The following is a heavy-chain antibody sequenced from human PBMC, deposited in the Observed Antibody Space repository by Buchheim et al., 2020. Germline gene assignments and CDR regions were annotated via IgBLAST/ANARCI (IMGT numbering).Heavy chain of an antibody. CDR3: ARGTGGSGADY. J-gene: IGHJ4*02. V-gene: IGHV4-34*01. Sequence: QVQLQQWGAGLLKPSETLSLTCAIYGGSFTGYYWSWIRQSPERGLEWIGAINHSGSTYLNPSLKGRVTISLDTSKNQFALKLSSVTAADTAVYYCARGTGGSGADYWGQGTL. D-gene: IGHD3-10*01. CDR2: INHSGST. CDR1: GGSFTGYY.